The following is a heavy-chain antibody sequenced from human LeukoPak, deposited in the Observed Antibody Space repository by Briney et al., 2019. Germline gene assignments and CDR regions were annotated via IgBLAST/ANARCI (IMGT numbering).Heavy chain of an antibody. CDR1: GGSIRSSYYY. CDR3: ARAPEWEPDNFDY. J-gene: IGHJ4*02. V-gene: IGHV4-39*07. CDR2: IYDSGST. Sequence: PSETLSLTCTVSGGSIRSSYYYWGWIRQPPGKGLEWIGSIYDSGSTNYNPSLKSRVTISVDTSKNQFSLKLSSVTAADTAVYYCARAPEWEPDNFDYWGQGTLVTVSS. D-gene: IGHD1-26*01.